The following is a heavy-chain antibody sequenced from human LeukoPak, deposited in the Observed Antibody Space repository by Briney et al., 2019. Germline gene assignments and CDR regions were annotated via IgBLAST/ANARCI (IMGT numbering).Heavy chain of an antibody. Sequence: SVKVSCKASGGTFSSYAISWVRQAPGQGLEWMGRIIPILGIANYAQKFQGRVTITADKSTSTAYMELSSLRSEDTAVYYCARWSGNNWFDPWGQGTLVIVSS. CDR2: IIPILGIA. CDR1: GGTFSSYA. J-gene: IGHJ5*02. D-gene: IGHD3-3*01. CDR3: ARWSGNNWFDP. V-gene: IGHV1-69*04.